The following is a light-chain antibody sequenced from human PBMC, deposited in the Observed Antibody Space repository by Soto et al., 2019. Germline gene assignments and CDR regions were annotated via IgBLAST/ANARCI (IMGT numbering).Light chain of an antibody. CDR3: SSYTSSSTLDV. J-gene: IGLJ1*01. Sequence: QSVLAQPASVSGSPGHSITSSCTGTSSDVGGYNYVSWYQQHPGKAPKLMIYDVSNRPSGVSNRFSGSKSGNTASLTISGLQAEDEADYYCSSYTSSSTLDVFGTGTKVTVL. CDR2: DVS. CDR1: SSDVGGYNY. V-gene: IGLV2-14*01.